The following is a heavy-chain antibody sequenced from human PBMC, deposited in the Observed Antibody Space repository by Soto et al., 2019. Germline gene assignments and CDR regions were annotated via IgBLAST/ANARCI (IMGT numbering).Heavy chain of an antibody. CDR1: GYTFTSYA. D-gene: IGHD3-10*01. V-gene: IGHV1-2*04. CDR3: ARMRVQLLWFGELLYGNYYYGMDV. Sequence: ASVKVSCKASGYTFTSYAMHWVRQAPGQRLEWMGWINPNSGGTNYAQKFQGWVTMTRDTSISTAYMELSRLRSDDTAVYYCARMRVQLLWFGELLYGNYYYGMDVWGQGTTVTVSS. CDR2: INPNSGGT. J-gene: IGHJ6*02.